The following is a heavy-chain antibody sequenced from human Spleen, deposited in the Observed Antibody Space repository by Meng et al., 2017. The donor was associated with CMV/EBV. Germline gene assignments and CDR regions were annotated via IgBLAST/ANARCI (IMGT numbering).Heavy chain of an antibody. V-gene: IGHV3-48*04. Sequence: GESLKISCTASGFTFSDYSMNWVRQAPGKGLEWVSYISSSGSTIYYADSVKGRFTISRDNAKNSLYLQMNSLRAEDTAVYYCARDGSSSGDYWGQGTLVTVSS. J-gene: IGHJ4*02. D-gene: IGHD6-6*01. CDR2: ISSSGSTI. CDR3: ARDGSSSGDY. CDR1: GFTFSDYS.